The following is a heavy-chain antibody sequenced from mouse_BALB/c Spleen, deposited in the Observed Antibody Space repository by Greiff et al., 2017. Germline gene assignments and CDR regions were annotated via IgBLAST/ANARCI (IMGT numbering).Heavy chain of an antibody. D-gene: IGHD2-14*01. Sequence: EVKLVESGGDLVKPGGSLKLSCAASGFTFSSYGMSWVRQTPDKRLEWVATISSGGSYTYYPDSVKGRFTISRDNAKNTLYLQMSSLKSEDTAMYYCARHEEVRNYFDYWGQGTTLTVSS. J-gene: IGHJ2*01. CDR2: ISSGGSYT. CDR1: GFTFSSYG. V-gene: IGHV5-6*01. CDR3: ARHEEVRNYFDY.